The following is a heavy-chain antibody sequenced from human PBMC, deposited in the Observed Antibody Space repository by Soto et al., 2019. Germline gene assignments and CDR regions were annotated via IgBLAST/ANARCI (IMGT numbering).Heavy chain of an antibody. J-gene: IGHJ1*01. D-gene: IGHD2-2*01. V-gene: IGHV1-18*01. Sequence: ASVKVSCKASGYTITSYGISWVRQAPGQGLEWMGWISAYNGNTNYAQKLQGRVTMTTDTSTSTAYMELRSLRSDDTAVYYCARVPTCSSTSYYAPGYCQHWGQGSLVTVSS. CDR3: ARVPTCSSTSYYAPGYCQH. CDR1: GYTITSYG. CDR2: ISAYNGNT.